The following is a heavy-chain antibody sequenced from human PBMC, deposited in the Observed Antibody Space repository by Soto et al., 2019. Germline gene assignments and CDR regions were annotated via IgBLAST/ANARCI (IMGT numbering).Heavy chain of an antibody. CDR3: AKNRYYFWRDIFDS. CDR1: GYTLTSYT. Sequence: QVQLVQSGAEVKKPGASVKVSCKASGYTLTSYTLHWMRHAPGQRLEWMGWINAGNGNTKYSQKFQGRVTMTRETTASTAYMELSSLSSEDTVVYYCAKNRYYFWRDIFDSWCQVTLVTVS. D-gene: IGHD3-3*01. CDR2: INAGNGNT. V-gene: IGHV1-3*01. J-gene: IGHJ4*02.